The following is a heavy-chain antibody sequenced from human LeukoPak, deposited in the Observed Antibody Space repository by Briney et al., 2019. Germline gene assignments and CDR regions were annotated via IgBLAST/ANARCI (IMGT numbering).Heavy chain of an antibody. CDR2: IRYDGSNE. J-gene: IGHJ4*02. Sequence: GGSLRLSCATSGFTFSSNGLHWVRQAPCKGLEWVAFIRYDGSNEYYADSVKGRFTISRDNSKNTLYLQMNSLRTEDTAVYYCAKTGYSGSAYGTWYFDYWGQGTLVTVSS. CDR1: GFTFSSNG. D-gene: IGHD5-12*01. V-gene: IGHV3-30*02. CDR3: AKTGYSGSAYGTWYFDY.